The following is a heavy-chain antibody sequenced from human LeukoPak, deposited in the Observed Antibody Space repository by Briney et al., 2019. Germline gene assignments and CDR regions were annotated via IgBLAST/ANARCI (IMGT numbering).Heavy chain of an antibody. Sequence: ASVKVSCEASGYIFNTYGISWVRQAPGQGLEWMGWISTYNGDTNYAQKLQGRVTMTTDTSTRTAYMELRSLRSDDTAVYYCASGVYFDSWGQGTLVSVSS. CDR1: GYIFNTYG. CDR3: ASGVYFDS. D-gene: IGHD2-8*01. V-gene: IGHV1-18*01. CDR2: ISTYNGDT. J-gene: IGHJ4*02.